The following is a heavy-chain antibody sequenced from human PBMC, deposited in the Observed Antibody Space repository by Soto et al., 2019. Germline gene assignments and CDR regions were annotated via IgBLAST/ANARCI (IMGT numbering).Heavy chain of an antibody. J-gene: IGHJ4*02. CDR2: IYYSGST. CDR3: ARGLLWLFDY. D-gene: IGHD3-10*01. V-gene: IGHV4-61*01. CDR1: GGSVSSASYY. Sequence: SETLSLTCTVSGGSVSSASYYWRWIRQPPGKGLEWIGYIYYSGSTNYNPSLKSRVTISVDTSKNQFSLKLSSVTAADTAVYYCARGLLWLFDYWGQGTLVTVSS.